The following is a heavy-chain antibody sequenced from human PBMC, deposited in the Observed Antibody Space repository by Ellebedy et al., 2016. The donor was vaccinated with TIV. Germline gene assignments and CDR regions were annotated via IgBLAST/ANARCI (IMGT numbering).Heavy chain of an antibody. J-gene: IGHJ4*02. CDR3: ARGGYDWGTYRADY. CDR1: GFTFSSYA. Sequence: PGGSLRLSCVVSGFTFSSYALSWVRQAPGKGLEWVSCISDRGGITYYADSVKGRFTISRDNSKNTLYLQMNSLRPEDTAVYYCARGGYDWGTYRADYWGQGTLVTVSS. V-gene: IGHV3-23*01. CDR2: ISDRGGIT. D-gene: IGHD3-16*02.